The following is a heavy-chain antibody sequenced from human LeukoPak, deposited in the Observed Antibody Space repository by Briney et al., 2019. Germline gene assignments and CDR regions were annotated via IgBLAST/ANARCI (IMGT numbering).Heavy chain of an antibody. V-gene: IGHV3-33*01. CDR1: GFTFSSYG. CDR3: ARDDWLQLLYFDY. CDR2: IWYDGSNK. J-gene: IGHJ4*02. D-gene: IGHD5-24*01. Sequence: GGFLRLSCAASGFTFSSYGMHWVRQAPGKGLEWVAVIWYDGSNKYYADSVKGRFSISRDNSKNTLYLQMNSLRAEDTAVYYCARDDWLQLLYFDYWGQGTLVTVSS.